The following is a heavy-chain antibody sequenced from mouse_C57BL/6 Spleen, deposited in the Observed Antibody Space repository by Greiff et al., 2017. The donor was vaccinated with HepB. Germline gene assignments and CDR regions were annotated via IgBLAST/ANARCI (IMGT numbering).Heavy chain of an antibody. CDR1: GFTFSSYG. CDR3: ARHPVVATDYAMDY. J-gene: IGHJ4*01. CDR2: ISSGGSYT. D-gene: IGHD1-1*01. V-gene: IGHV5-6*01. Sequence: EVQLQESGGDLVKPGGSLKLSCAASGFTFSSYGMSWVRQTPDKRLEWVATISSGGSYTYYPDSVKGRFTISRDNAKNTLYLQMSSLKSEDTAMYYCARHPVVATDYAMDYWGQGTSVTVSS.